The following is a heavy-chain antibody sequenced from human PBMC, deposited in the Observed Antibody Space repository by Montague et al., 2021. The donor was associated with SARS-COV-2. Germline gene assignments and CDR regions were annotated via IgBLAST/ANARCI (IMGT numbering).Heavy chain of an antibody. CDR3: ARDSEYSIDY. D-gene: IGHD6-6*01. V-gene: IGHV6-1*01. Sequence: CAISGDSVSSNTVAWSWFRQSPSRGLEWLGRTYYRSKWYNDYAVSMQSRVTINPDTSKNQFSLHVNSVTPEDTAVYYCARDSEYSIDYWGQGPLSPSPQ. J-gene: IGHJ4*02. CDR1: GDSVSSNTVA. CDR2: TYYRSKWYN.